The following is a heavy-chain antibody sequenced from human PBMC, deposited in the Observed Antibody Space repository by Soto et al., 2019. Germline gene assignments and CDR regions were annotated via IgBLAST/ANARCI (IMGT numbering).Heavy chain of an antibody. D-gene: IGHD1-26*01. J-gene: IGHJ4*02. V-gene: IGHV1-69*08. CDR2: IIPILGIA. Sequence: QVQLVQSGAEVKKPGSSVKVSCKASGGTFSSYTISWVRQAPGQGLEWMGRIIPILGIANYAQKFQGRVTITADKSTSTAYTELSSLRSEDTAVYYCARDLRELRDYWGQGTLVTVSS. CDR1: GGTFSSYT. CDR3: ARDLRELRDY.